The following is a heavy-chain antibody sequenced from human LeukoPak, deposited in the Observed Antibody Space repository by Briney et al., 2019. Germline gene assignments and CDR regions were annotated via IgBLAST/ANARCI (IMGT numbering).Heavy chain of an antibody. CDR2: INPNSGGT. CDR3: ARKGINDDFWSGSDPKMVYYYYGMDV. Sequence: ASVKVSCKASGYTFTGHYMHWVRQAPGQGLEWMGRINPNSGGTNYAQKFQGRVTMTRDTSISTAYMELSRLGSDDTAVYYCARKGINDDFWSGSDPKMVYYYYGMDVWGQGTTVTVSS. CDR1: GYTFTGHY. D-gene: IGHD3-3*01. V-gene: IGHV1-2*06. J-gene: IGHJ6*02.